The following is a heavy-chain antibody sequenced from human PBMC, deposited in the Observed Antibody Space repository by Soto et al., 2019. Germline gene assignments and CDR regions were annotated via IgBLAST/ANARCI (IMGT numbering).Heavy chain of an antibody. Sequence: EVQLVESGGGLVQPGGSLRLSCAASGFTVSSNYMSWVRQAPGKGLEWVSVIYSGGSTYYADSVKGRFTISRHNSKNTLYLQKNSLRAEDTAVYYCARHLLEWLLYDAFDIWGQGTMVTVSS. CDR3: ARHLLEWLLYDAFDI. CDR1: GFTVSSNY. CDR2: IYSGGST. V-gene: IGHV3-53*04. D-gene: IGHD3-3*01. J-gene: IGHJ3*02.